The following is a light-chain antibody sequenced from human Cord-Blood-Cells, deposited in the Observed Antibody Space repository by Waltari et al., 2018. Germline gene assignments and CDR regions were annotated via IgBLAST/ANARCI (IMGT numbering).Light chain of an antibody. CDR1: SSNIGAGYD. CDR3: QSYDSSLSVV. CDR2: GNS. J-gene: IGLJ2*01. V-gene: IGLV1-40*01. Sequence: QSVLTQPPSVSGAPGQRVTISCTGSSSNIGAGYDVHWYQQLPGTAPNLLIYGNSNRPSGVPDRFSGSKSGTSASLAITGLQAEDEADYYCQSYDSSLSVVFGGGTKLTV.